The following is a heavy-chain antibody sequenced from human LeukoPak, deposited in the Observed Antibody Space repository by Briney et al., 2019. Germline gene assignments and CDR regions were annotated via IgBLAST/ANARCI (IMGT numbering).Heavy chain of an antibody. CDR3: AKKEDSRAIRSPDGTDV. J-gene: IGHJ6*02. CDR2: ISKGSDYT. CDR1: GFTFSSYT. V-gene: IGHV3-21*01. Sequence: PGGSLRLSCAASGFTFSSYTMNWVRQAPGKGLEWVSCISKGSDYTYYADSVKGRFTISRDNAKNSVDLQMNSLRAEDTALYYCAKKEDSRAIRSPDGTDVWGQGATVTVFS. D-gene: IGHD6-25*01.